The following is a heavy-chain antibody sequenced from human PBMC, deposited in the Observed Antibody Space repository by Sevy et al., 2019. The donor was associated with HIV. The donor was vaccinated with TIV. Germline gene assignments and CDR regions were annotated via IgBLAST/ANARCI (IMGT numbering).Heavy chain of an antibody. Sequence: ASVKVSCKASGYSFTNYGIGWVRQAPGQGLECMRWISCYNGYTNYAQNLQGRVTMTTDTSTSTAYMELRSLRSDDTAIYYCAKEGNNMRSWFDPWGQGTLVTVSS. CDR1: GYSFTNYG. V-gene: IGHV1-18*01. CDR2: ISCYNGYT. D-gene: IGHD1-1*01. J-gene: IGHJ5*02. CDR3: AKEGNNMRSWFDP.